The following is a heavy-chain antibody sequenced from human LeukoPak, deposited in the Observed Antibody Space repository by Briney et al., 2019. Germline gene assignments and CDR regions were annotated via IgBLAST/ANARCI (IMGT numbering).Heavy chain of an antibody. J-gene: IGHJ6*03. CDR2: ISYDGSNK. D-gene: IGHD4-11*01. Sequence: GGSLTLSCAASGFTFSSYAMHWVRQAPGKGLEWVAFISYDGSNKYYADSVKGRFTISRDNSKNTLYLQMSSLRAEDTAVYYCARTYYSDYPYFYYMDVWGKGSTVTVSS. V-gene: IGHV3-30*14. CDR1: GFTFSSYA. CDR3: ARTYYSDYPYFYYMDV.